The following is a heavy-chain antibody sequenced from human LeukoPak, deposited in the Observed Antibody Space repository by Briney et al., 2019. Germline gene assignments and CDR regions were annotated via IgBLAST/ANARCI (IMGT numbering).Heavy chain of an antibody. J-gene: IGHJ4*02. CDR3: DSIRDGPLRYEDY. V-gene: IGHV4-30-4*01. Sequence: SETLSLTCTVSGGSISSGDYYWSWIRQPPGKGLEWIGYIYYSGSTYYNPSLKSRVTISVDTSKNQFSLKLSSVTAADTVLHDCDSIRDGPLRYEDYWGQGTLVTVSS. CDR1: GGSISSGDYY. D-gene: IGHD4-17*01. CDR2: IYYSGST.